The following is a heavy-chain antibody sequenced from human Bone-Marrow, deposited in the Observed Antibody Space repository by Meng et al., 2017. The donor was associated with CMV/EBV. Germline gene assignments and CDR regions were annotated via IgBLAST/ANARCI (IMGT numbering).Heavy chain of an antibody. Sequence: GGSLRLSCAASGFTFSSYSVNWVRQAPGKGLEWVAYISSTSKTLYYSDSMKGRFTISRDNAKNSLYLQMNVLRDEDTAIYYCARGATRDYYGSGYYFASWGQGTQVTVSS. CDR3: ARGATRDYYGSGYYFAS. J-gene: IGHJ4*02. CDR2: ISSTSKTL. D-gene: IGHD3-10*01. CDR1: GFTFSSYS. V-gene: IGHV3-48*02.